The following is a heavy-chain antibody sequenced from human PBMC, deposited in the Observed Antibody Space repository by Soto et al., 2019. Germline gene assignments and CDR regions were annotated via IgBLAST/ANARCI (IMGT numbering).Heavy chain of an antibody. CDR2: VSGNGAGT. D-gene: IGHD2-8*02. V-gene: IGHV3-23*01. CDR1: GFTFSSYA. Sequence: GGSLRLSCAASGFTFSSYAMNWVRQAPGKGLEWVSGVSGNGAGTFYAHSVKGRFTISRDNSKNTLYLQMNSLRAEDTAVFYCAKSVSLVDYYYNYMDVWGKGTTVTVSS. J-gene: IGHJ6*03. CDR3: AKSVSLVDYYYNYMDV.